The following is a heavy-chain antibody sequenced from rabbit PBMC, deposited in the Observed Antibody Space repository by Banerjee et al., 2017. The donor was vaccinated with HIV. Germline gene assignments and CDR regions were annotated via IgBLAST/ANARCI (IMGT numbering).Heavy chain of an antibody. CDR1: GFSFSSSHY. V-gene: IGHV1S43*01. D-gene: IGHD7-1*01. Sequence: QSLEESGGDLVKPGASLTLTCTASGFSFSSSHYMCWVRQAPGKGLELIACIYSSNGDKWYASWVNGRFTISRSTSLNTVDLKMTSLTVADTATYFCGRDAGGDGYSNDLWGQGTLVTVS. J-gene: IGHJ6*01. CDR3: GRDAGGDGYSNDL. CDR2: IYSSNGDK.